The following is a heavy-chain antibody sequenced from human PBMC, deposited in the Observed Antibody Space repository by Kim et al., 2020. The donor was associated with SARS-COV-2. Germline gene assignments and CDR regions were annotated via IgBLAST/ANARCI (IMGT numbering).Heavy chain of an antibody. Sequence: GGSLRLSCAASGFTFSSYSMNWVRQAPGKGLEWVSSISSSSSYIYYADSVKGRFTISRDNAKNSLYLQMNSLRAEDTAVYYCARDSEQKTWPGMPLRFLEWLPHSPLDYWGQGTLVTVSS. J-gene: IGHJ4*02. V-gene: IGHV3-21*01. D-gene: IGHD3-3*01. CDR1: GFTFSSYS. CDR3: ARDSEQKTWPGMPLRFLEWLPHSPLDY. CDR2: ISSSSSYI.